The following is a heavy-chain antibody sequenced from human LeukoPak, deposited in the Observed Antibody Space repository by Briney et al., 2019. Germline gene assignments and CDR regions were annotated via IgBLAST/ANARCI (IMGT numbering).Heavy chain of an antibody. Sequence: ASVKVSCKTSGYTFTNYDINWVRQATGQGLEWMGWMKPNSGDTGYAQKFQGRVTMTRNTSISTAYMELSSLRSEDTAVYYCARVGLAVRPGNWFDPWGQGTLVTVSS. CDR1: GYTFTNYD. CDR3: ARVGLAVRPGNWFDP. J-gene: IGHJ5*02. D-gene: IGHD6-19*01. CDR2: MKPNSGDT. V-gene: IGHV1-8*01.